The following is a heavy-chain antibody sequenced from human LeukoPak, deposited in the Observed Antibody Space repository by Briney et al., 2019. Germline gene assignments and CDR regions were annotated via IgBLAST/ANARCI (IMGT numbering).Heavy chain of an antibody. Sequence: PGRSLRLSCAASGFTFSSYAMHWVRQAPGKWLEWVAVISYDGSNKYYADSVKGRFTISRDNSKNTLYLQMNSLRAEDTAVYYCARSELATVTPNWFDPWGQGTLVTVSS. CDR2: ISYDGSNK. CDR1: GFTFSSYA. J-gene: IGHJ5*02. D-gene: IGHD4-17*01. V-gene: IGHV3-30-3*01. CDR3: ARSELATVTPNWFDP.